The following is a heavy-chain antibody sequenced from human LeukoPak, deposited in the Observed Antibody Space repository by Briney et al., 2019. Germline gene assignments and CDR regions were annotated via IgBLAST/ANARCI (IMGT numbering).Heavy chain of an antibody. CDR1: GYTLTELS. Sequence: ASVNASCKVSGYTLTELSMDWVRQPPGKGNEWMGGFDPEDGETIYGQKCQGRVNSTSDTSASIVYMELGSLTSEDTAVYYCVRDRPWPRGSGHYGMDVWGQGTTVTVSS. CDR2: FDPEDGET. V-gene: IGHV1-24*01. J-gene: IGHJ6*02. D-gene: IGHD3-10*01. CDR3: VRDRPWPRGSGHYGMDV.